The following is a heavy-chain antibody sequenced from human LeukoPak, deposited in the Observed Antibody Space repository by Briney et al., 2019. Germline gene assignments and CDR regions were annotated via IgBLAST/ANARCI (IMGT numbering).Heavy chain of an antibody. J-gene: IGHJ4*02. V-gene: IGHV4-39*07. Sequence: PSETLSLTCTVSGGSMSSSSYYWGWIRQPPGKGLEWIGSIYYSGSTYYNPSLKSRVTISVDTSKNQFSLKLSSVTAADTAVYYCASWGGSSSSGFDYWGQGTLVTVSS. D-gene: IGHD6-6*01. CDR3: ASWGGSSSSGFDY. CDR1: GGSMSSSSYY. CDR2: IYYSGST.